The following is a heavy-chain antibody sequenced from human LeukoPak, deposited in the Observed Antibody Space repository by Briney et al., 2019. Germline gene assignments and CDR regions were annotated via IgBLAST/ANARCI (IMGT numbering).Heavy chain of an antibody. D-gene: IGHD6-19*01. CDR2: ISSSSSTI. V-gene: IGHV3-48*02. CDR1: GFTFSSYS. J-gene: IGHJ6*03. Sequence: GGSLRLSCAASGFTFSSYSMNWVRQAPGKGLEWVSYISSSSSTIYYADSVRGRFTISRDNAENSLYLQMNSLRDEDTAVYYCARDPYSGGYGAYYYYYMDVWGKGTTVTVSS. CDR3: ARDPYSGGYGAYYYYYMDV.